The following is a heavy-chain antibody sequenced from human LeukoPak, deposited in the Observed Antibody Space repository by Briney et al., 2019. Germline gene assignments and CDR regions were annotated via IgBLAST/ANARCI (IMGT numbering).Heavy chain of an antibody. CDR1: GGSISTYY. V-gene: IGHV4-59*12. Sequence: PSETLSLTCTVSGGSISTYYWTWIRQPPGKGLEWIGYVYYTGSTNYNPSLESRVTISVDKSNNQFSLKLNSLTAADTAVYYCARFGADDGSGYRGNWGQGALVTVSS. CDR2: VYYTGST. CDR3: ARFGADDGSGYRGN. J-gene: IGHJ4*02. D-gene: IGHD3-22*01.